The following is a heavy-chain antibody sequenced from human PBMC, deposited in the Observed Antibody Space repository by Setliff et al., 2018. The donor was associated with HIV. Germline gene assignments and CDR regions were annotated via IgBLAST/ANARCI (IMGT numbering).Heavy chain of an antibody. V-gene: IGHV4-34*01. J-gene: IGHJ4*02. Sequence: PSETLSLTCAVYGGPLSGPYWSWIRQPPGQGLEWIGETSHSGKTNYNPSLKSRVTISVDTSKNQFSLKLTSVTAADTAVYFCARHFPSISLFFGDPGPFDRWGQGALVTVSS. CDR2: TSHSGKT. CDR3: ARHFPSISLFFGDPGPFDR. CDR1: GGPLSGPY. D-gene: IGHD3-10*01.